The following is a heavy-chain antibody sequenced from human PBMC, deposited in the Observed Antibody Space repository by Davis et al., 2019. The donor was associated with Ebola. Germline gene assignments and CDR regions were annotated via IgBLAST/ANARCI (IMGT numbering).Heavy chain of an antibody. V-gene: IGHV4-59*01. D-gene: IGHD1-14*01. Sequence: MPSETLSLTCTVSGGPIGTYYWSWIRQPPGKGLEWIGYIYYSGSTNYNPSLKSRVTISVDTSKNQFSLKLSSVTAADTAVYYCARITGGFDPWGQGTLVTVSS. CDR2: IYYSGST. CDR3: ARITGGFDP. CDR1: GGPIGTYY. J-gene: IGHJ5*02.